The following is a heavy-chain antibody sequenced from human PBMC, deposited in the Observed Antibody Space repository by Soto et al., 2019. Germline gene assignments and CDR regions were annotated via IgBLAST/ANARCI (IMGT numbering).Heavy chain of an antibody. CDR1: GFTFSTST. V-gene: IGHV3-21*02. CDR3: ARVGSPGYCSGGFCPPPDY. Sequence: EVQLVESGGGLVKPGGSLRLSCAASGFTFSTSTMNWVRQAPGQGLEWLSSLSSTSTYTYYAASVRGRFTISRDNAKNSLYLQMNSLTAEDTAVYYCARVGSPGYCSGGFCPPPDYWGQGTLVTVSS. CDR2: LSSTSTYT. J-gene: IGHJ4*02. D-gene: IGHD2-15*01.